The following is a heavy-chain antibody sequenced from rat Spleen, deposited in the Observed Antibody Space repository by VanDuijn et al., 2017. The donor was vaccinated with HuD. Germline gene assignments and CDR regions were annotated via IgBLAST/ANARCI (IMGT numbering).Heavy chain of an antibody. V-gene: IGHV3-1*01. CDR3: ERYRDSFGHVGIFDY. Sequence: EVQLQESGPGLVKPSQSLSLTCSVTGYSITSNYWGWIRKFPGNKMEWVGYISYSGSSGYNPSPKSRISITRETSKNQFFLQLTSVNTEDTASYYGERYRDSFGHVGIFDYWGQGVMVTVAS. J-gene: IGHJ2*01. CDR1: GYSITSNY. CDR2: ISYSGSS. D-gene: IGHD1-11*01.